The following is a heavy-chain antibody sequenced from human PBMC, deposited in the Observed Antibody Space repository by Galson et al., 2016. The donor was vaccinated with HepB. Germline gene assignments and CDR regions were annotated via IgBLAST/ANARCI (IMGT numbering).Heavy chain of an antibody. D-gene: IGHD3-10*01. V-gene: IGHV3-23*01. CDR2: IGGNGNPT. CDR1: GFTFYNYA. Sequence: SLRLSCAASGFTFYNYAMDWVRQAPGGGLEWVAAIGGNGNPTYYADTVRGRFSISRDNSKNTLFLQMNSLRAEDTALYYCARGGGHGFFDYWGQGTQVTVSS. CDR3: ARGGGHGFFDY. J-gene: IGHJ4*02.